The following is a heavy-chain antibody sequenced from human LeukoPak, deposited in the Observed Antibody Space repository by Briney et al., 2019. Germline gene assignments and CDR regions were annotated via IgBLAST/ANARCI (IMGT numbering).Heavy chain of an antibody. D-gene: IGHD5-12*01. CDR3: ARDAGNSGYGCDL. CDR2: ISYDGSNK. CDR1: GFTFSSYA. Sequence: PGGSLRLSCAASGFTFSSYAMHWVRQAPGKGLEWVAVISYDGSNKYYADSVKGRFTISRDNARNSLYLQMNSLRAEDTAMYYCARDAGNSGYGCDLWGQGTLVTVSS. V-gene: IGHV3-30-3*01. J-gene: IGHJ5*02.